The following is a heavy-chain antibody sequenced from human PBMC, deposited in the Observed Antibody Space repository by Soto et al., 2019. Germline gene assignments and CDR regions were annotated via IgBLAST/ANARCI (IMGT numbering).Heavy chain of an antibody. CDR2: IWYDVSNK. CDR3: ARDFEYSSSSIDY. D-gene: IGHD6-6*01. Sequence: XECLRLSCAASGFTFSSYCMHWVRQAPGKGLEWVAVIWYDVSNKYYADSVKGRFTISRDNSKNTLYLQMNSLRAEDTAVYYCARDFEYSSSSIDYWGQGTLVTVSS. J-gene: IGHJ4*02. CDR1: GFTFSSYC. V-gene: IGHV3-33*01.